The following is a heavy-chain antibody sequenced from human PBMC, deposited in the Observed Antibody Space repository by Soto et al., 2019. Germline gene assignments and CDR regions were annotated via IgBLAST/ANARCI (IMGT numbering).Heavy chain of an antibody. CDR3: ARPTYSTNWYPDLGTFDL. V-gene: IGHV5-51*01. CDR1: GYTFTNYW. CDR2: IYPDDSDI. J-gene: IGHJ3*01. D-gene: IGHD6-13*01. Sequence: GESLKISCKGSGYTFTNYWIGWVRQMPGKGLEWMGIIYPDDSDIRFSPSFQDQVTISADKSISTAYLQWGSLKASDTATYYCARPTYSTNWYPDLGTFDLWGQGTMVTVSS.